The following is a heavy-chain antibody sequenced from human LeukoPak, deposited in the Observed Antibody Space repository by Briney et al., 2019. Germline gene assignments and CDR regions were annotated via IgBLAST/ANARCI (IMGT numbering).Heavy chain of an antibody. V-gene: IGHV3-30*18. Sequence: GGSLRLSCAASGFTFSSYGMHWVRQAPGKGLEWVAVISYDGSNKYYADSVKGRFTISRDNSKNTLYLQMNSLRAEDTAVYYCAKDPSYYYGSGDPFDYWGQGTLVTVSS. CDR1: GFTFSSYG. D-gene: IGHD3-10*01. CDR2: ISYDGSNK. J-gene: IGHJ4*02. CDR3: AKDPSYYYGSGDPFDY.